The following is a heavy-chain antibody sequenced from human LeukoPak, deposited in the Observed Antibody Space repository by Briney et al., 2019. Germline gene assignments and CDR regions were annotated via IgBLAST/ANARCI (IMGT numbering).Heavy chain of an antibody. CDR3: AKGGTMIVVTNYFDY. V-gene: IGHV3-30*02. Sequence: GGSLRPSCAASGFTFSSFGIHWVRQAPGKGLEWVAFIRDDGSTKYYAESVKGRFIISRDNSKNTLYLQMNSLRAEDTAVYYCAKGGTMIVVTNYFDYWGQGTLVTVSS. CDR1: GFTFSSFG. D-gene: IGHD3-22*01. CDR2: IRDDGSTK. J-gene: IGHJ4*02.